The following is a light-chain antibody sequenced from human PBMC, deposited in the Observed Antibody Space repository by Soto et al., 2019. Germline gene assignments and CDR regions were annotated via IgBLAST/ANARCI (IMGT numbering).Light chain of an antibody. CDR3: QQYNSYPFT. CDR2: TGS. Sequence: DIQMTQSPSSVSASVGDRVTITCRASQAIDSWLAWYQQKPGEAPKLLIFTGSLLHSGVPPRFSGSGSGTDFTLTISSLQPEDFATYYCQQYNSYPFTFGPGTKVDIK. CDR1: QAIDSW. J-gene: IGKJ3*01. V-gene: IGKV1D-16*01.